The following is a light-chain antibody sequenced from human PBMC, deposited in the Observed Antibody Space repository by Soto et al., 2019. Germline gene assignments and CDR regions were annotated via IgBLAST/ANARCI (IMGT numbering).Light chain of an antibody. CDR3: QQYGSSPRT. CDR1: QSLSSSQ. J-gene: IGKJ1*01. V-gene: IGKV3-20*01. CDR2: DAS. Sequence: EIVLTQSPGTLSLSPGERATLSCRATQSLSSSQLAWYQQKPGQAPRLLIHDASSRATGISDRFTGSGSGTDFTLTITTMEPEPFAVYYCQQYGSSPRTFGLGTKVDIK.